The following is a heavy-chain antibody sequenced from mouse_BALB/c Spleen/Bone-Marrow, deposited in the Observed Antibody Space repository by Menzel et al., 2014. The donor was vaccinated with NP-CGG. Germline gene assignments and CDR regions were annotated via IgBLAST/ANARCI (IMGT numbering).Heavy chain of an antibody. Sequence: EVQLVESGGCLVQPGGSLKLSCAASGFTFSSYGMSRVRQTPDNRLEFVATINSSGGSTYYPDSVKGRFTISRDNARNTLYLQMSSLKSEDTTTYYCARRGIYYDYLHYMDYWGQGTSATVSS. CDR2: INSSGGST. J-gene: IGHJ4*01. D-gene: IGHD2-4*01. CDR1: GFTFSSYG. CDR3: ARRGIYYDYLHYMDY. V-gene: IGHV5-6-3*01.